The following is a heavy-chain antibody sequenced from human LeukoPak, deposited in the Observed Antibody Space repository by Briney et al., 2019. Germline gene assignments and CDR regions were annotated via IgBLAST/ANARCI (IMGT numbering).Heavy chain of an antibody. Sequence: PSETLSLSCTVSGDSIRSSSYYWGWIRQPPGKGLEWIGNIYYSGSTYYNPSLKSRVTISVDTSKNQFSLNLSSVTAADTAVYYCARVNYDILTGYPQGFDPWGQGTLVTVSS. CDR2: IYYSGST. J-gene: IGHJ5*02. V-gene: IGHV4-39*07. D-gene: IGHD3-9*01. CDR1: GDSIRSSSYY. CDR3: ARVNYDILTGYPQGFDP.